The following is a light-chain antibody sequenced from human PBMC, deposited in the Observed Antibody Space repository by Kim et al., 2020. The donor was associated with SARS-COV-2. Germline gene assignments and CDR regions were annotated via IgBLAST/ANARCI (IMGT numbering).Light chain of an antibody. CDR2: GAS. Sequence: PGGRATLSCRASQSVSGNVAWYQQKPGQPPRLLIFGASTRATGTPARFSGSGSGTEFTLTISSLQSEDFAVYYRQQYNVRPPELTFGGGTKVDIK. V-gene: IGKV3D-15*01. CDR1: QSVSGN. CDR3: QQYNVRPPELT. J-gene: IGKJ4*01.